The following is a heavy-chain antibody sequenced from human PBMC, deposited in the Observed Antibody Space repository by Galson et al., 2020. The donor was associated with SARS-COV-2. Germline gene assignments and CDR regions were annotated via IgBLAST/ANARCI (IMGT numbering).Heavy chain of an antibody. Sequence: ASVQVSCKASGYTFTSYAMHWVRQAPGQRLEWMGWLNAGNGNTKYSQKFQGRVTITRDTSASTAYMELSSLRSEDTAVYYCARDYGISGWSHGWFDPWGQGTLVTVSS. V-gene: IGHV1-3*01. CDR3: ARDYGISGWSHGWFDP. CDR1: GYTFTSYA. CDR2: LNAGNGNT. J-gene: IGHJ5*02. D-gene: IGHD6-19*01.